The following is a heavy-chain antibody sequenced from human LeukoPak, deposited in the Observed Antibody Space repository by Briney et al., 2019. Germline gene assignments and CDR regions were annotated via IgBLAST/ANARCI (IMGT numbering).Heavy chain of an antibody. D-gene: IGHD3-22*01. CDR3: ARDLYDDYYDSSGYYLFDY. V-gene: IGHV1-8*01. CDR2: MNPNSGNT. Sequence: ASVKVSCKASGYTFTSYDINWVRQATGQGLEWMGWMNPNSGNTGYAQKFQGRVTMTRNTSISTAYMELSSLRSEDTAVYYCARDLYDDYYDSSGYYLFDYWGQGTLVTVSS. CDR1: GYTFTSYD. J-gene: IGHJ4*02.